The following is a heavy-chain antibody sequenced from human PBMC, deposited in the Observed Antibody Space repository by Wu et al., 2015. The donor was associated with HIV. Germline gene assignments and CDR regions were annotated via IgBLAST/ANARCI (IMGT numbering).Heavy chain of an antibody. J-gene: IGHJ4*02. V-gene: IGHV1-46*03. D-gene: IGHD4-11*01. CDR3: ASSYSNYDSYFDY. CDR1: GYTFTSYY. Sequence: QVQLVQSGAEVKKPGASVKVSCKASGYTFTSYYMHWVRQAPGQGLEWMGIINPSGGSTSYAQKFQGRVTMTRDTSTSTVYMELSSLRSEDTAVYYCASSYSNYDSYFDYVGPGNPGPPSPQ. CDR2: INPSGGST.